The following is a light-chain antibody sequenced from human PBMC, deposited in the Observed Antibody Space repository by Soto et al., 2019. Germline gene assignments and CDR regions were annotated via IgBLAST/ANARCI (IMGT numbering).Light chain of an antibody. V-gene: IGKV1-9*01. CDR1: QVISSY. Sequence: DIQLTQSPSFLSASVGDRVTITCRASQVISSYLAWYQQKPGKAPKLLIYAASTFQSGVPSRFSGSGSGTEFTLTISSLQSEDFATYHCQQLNSYPITFGQGTRLEIK. J-gene: IGKJ5*01. CDR2: AAS. CDR3: QQLNSYPIT.